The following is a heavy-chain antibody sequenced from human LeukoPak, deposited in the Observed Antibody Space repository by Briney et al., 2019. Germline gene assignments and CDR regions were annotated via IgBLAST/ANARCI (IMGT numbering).Heavy chain of an antibody. J-gene: IGHJ6*03. CDR2: IYHSGTT. D-gene: IGHD2-15*01. CDR3: AREGRCSGGSCYSYYYYMDV. V-gene: IGHV4-59*01. CDR1: GGSITSYF. Sequence: SETLSLTCTVAGGSITSYFWTWIRQPPGKGLEWIGYIYHSGTTNYNPSLRGRVTISADTSKNQFSLKLSSVTAADTAVYYCAREGRCSGGSCYSYYYYMDVWGKGTTVTVSS.